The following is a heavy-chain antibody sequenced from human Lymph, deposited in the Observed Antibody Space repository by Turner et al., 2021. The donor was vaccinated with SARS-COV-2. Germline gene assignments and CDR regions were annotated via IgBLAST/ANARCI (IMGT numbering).Heavy chain of an antibody. V-gene: IGHV1-69*01. D-gene: IGHD2-15*01. CDR2: IIPIFGTA. CDR3: ARGAAYCSGGSCYRKGFDY. Sequence: QVQLVQSGAEVKKPGASVKVPCKASGGTFSSSAISWVRQAPGQGLEWMGGIIPIFGTANYAQRFQGRVTITADESTSTAYMELRSLRSEDTAVYYCARGAAYCSGGSCYRKGFDYWGQGTPVTVSS. CDR1: GGTFSSSA. J-gene: IGHJ4*02.